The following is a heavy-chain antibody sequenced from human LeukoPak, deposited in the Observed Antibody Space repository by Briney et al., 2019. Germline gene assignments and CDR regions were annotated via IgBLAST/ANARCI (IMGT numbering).Heavy chain of an antibody. CDR1: GFTFSSYW. J-gene: IGHJ3*02. Sequence: GGSLRLSCAASGFTFSSYWMSWVRQAPGKGLEWVANIKQDGSEKYYVDSVKGRFTISRDNAKNSLYLQMNGLRAEDTAVYYCARDREYYDILTGYYVIDAFGIWGQGTMVTVSS. CDR3: ARDREYYDILTGYYVIDAFGI. CDR2: IKQDGSEK. V-gene: IGHV3-7*01. D-gene: IGHD3-9*01.